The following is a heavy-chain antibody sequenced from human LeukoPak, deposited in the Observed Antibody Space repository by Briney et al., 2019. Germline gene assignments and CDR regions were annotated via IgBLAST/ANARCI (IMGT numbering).Heavy chain of an antibody. J-gene: IGHJ4*02. V-gene: IGHV4-59*01. D-gene: IGHD6-19*01. Sequence: SETLSLTCAVYGGSFSGYYWSWIRQPPGKGLEWIGYIYYSGSTNYNPSLKSRVTISVDTSKNQFSLKLSSVTAADTAVYYCARESQSSGWLDYWGQGTLVTVSS. CDR3: ARESQSSGWLDY. CDR2: IYYSGST. CDR1: GGSFSGYY.